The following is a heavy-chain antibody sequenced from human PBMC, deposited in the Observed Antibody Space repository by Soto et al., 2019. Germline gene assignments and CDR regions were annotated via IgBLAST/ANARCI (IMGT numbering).Heavy chain of an antibody. V-gene: IGHV1-69*02. CDR1: GGTFSSYT. Sequence: QVQLVQSGAEVQKPGSSVKVSCKASGGTFSSYTISWVRQAPGQGLEWMGRIIPILGIANYAQKFQGRVTITADKSTSTAYMELSSLRSEDTAVYYCAIQGDIVVVPAAIFDYWGQGTLVTVSS. CDR3: AIQGDIVVVPAAIFDY. J-gene: IGHJ4*02. D-gene: IGHD2-2*01. CDR2: IIPILGIA.